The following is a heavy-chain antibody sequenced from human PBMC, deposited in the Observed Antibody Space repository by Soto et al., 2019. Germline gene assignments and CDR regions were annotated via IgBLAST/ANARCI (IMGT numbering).Heavy chain of an antibody. CDR1: GAPITSGAYS. CDR2: IYQSGST. J-gene: IGHJ5*02. Sequence: QLQLRESGSGLVKPSQTLSLTCTVSGAPITSGAYSWSWIRQPPGKGLEWIGFIYQSGSTPYNPSLKSRVTISGDRSKNHFSLQLTSLTAADTAVYYCARDMSGCSSSDCYLSGWFDPWGPGTLVTVSS. D-gene: IGHD2-21*02. CDR3: ARDMSGCSSSDCYLSGWFDP. V-gene: IGHV4-30-2*01.